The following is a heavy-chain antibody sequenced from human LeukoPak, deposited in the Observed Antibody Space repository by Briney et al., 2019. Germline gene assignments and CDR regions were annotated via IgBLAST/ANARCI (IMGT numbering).Heavy chain of an antibody. CDR1: GASIHSSNNF. V-gene: IGHV4-39*01. CDR2: VFDNGTI. CDR3: AWTASYYLFEF. D-gene: IGHD1-26*01. J-gene: IGHJ4*02. Sequence: SETLSLACAVSGASIHSSNNFWGWIRQPPGKPLEWIGTVFDNGTIYYRQSLKTRVTISVDTSKNQFSLQLRSLTAADTAVYYCAWTASYYLFEFWGQGTLVIVSA.